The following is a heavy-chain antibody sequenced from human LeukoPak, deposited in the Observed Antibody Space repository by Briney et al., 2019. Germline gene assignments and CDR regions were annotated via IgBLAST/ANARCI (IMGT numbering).Heavy chain of an antibody. CDR3: ASLYYDFWSGSAGYYYGMDV. V-gene: IGHV4-34*01. D-gene: IGHD3-3*01. Sequence: PSETLSLTCAVYGGSFSGYYWSWIRQPPGKGLEWIGEINHSGSTNYNPSLKSRVTISVDPSKNQFSLKLSSVTAADTAVYYCASLYYDFWSGSAGYYYGMDVWGQGTTVTVSS. CDR1: GGSFSGYY. CDR2: INHSGST. J-gene: IGHJ6*02.